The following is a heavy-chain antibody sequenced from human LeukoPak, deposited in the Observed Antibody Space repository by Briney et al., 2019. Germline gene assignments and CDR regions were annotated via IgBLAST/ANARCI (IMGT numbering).Heavy chain of an antibody. Sequence: SETLSLTCTVSGGSINNYYWSWNRQPPGKGLEWIGYIYYSGSTNFNPSLKSRVTISVDTSKNQFSLKLSSVTAADTAVYYCARDSTVGALDSWGQGTLVTVSS. CDR3: ARDSTVGALDS. V-gene: IGHV4-59*01. J-gene: IGHJ4*02. CDR2: IYYSGST. CDR1: GGSINNYY. D-gene: IGHD1-26*01.